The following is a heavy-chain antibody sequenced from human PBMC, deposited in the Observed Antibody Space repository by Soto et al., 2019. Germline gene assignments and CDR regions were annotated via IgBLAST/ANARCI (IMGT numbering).Heavy chain of an antibody. J-gene: IGHJ6*02. Sequence: GGSLRLSCVASGFTFSSFPMNWVRRAPGRGLEWMALISYDVKDKYYADSVQGRFTISRDNSKNTLFLQMDSLRVEDTAVYYCARRGQFGRSPGRYYQYALDVWGQGTTVTVSS. V-gene: IGHV3-30*04. CDR1: GFTFSSFP. D-gene: IGHD1-26*01. CDR2: ISYDVKDK. CDR3: ARRGQFGRSPGRYYQYALDV.